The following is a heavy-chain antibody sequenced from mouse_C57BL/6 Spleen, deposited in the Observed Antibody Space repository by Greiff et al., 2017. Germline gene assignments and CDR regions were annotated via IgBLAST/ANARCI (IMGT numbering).Heavy chain of an antibody. J-gene: IGHJ3*01. CDR3: ARGDYGSSVFAY. V-gene: IGHV5-4*03. D-gene: IGHD1-1*01. Sequence: EVTLVESGGGLVKPGGSLKLSCAASGFTFSSYAMSLVRQTPEKRLEWVATISDGGSYTYYPDNVKGRFTISRDNAKNNLYLQMSHLKSEDTAMYYCARGDYGSSVFAYWGQGTLVTVSA. CDR2: ISDGGSYT. CDR1: GFTFSSYA.